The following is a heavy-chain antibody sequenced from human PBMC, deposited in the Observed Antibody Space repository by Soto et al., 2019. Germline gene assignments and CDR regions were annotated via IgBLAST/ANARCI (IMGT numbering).Heavy chain of an antibody. CDR2: ISSSSSTI. J-gene: IGHJ4*02. V-gene: IGHV3-48*02. CDR1: GVPFISYA. Sequence: GGPMGLSSAASGVPFISYAVSLVSQAPGKGLEWVSYISSSSSTIYYADSVKGRFTISRDNAKNSLYLQMNSLRDEDTAVYYCARDSVGCFDYWGQGTLVNVAS. D-gene: IGHD2-15*01. CDR3: ARDSVGCFDY.